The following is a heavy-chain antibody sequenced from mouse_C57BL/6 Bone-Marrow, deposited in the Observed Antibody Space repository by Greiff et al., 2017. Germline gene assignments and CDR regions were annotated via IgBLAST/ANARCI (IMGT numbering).Heavy chain of an antibody. Sequence: EVKLQESGPGLVKPSQTVFLTCTVTGISITTGNYRWSWIRQFPGNKLEWIGYISYSGTITYNPSLTSRTTITRDTPKNQFFLEMNSLTAEDTATYYCARDRGSHYAMDYWGQGTSVTVSS. CDR1: GISITTGNYR. V-gene: IGHV3-5*01. CDR2: ISYSGTI. J-gene: IGHJ4*01. CDR3: ARDRGSHYAMDY. D-gene: IGHD3-1*01.